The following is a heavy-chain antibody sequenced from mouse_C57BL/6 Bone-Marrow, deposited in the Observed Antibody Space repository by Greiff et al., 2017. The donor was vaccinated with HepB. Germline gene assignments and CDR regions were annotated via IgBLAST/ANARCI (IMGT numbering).Heavy chain of an antibody. Sequence: EVKLMESGGDLVKPGGSLKLSCAASGFTFSSYGMSWVRQTPDKRLEWVATISSGGSYTYYPDSVKGRFTISRDNAKNTLYLQMSSLKSEDTAMYYCARQLLPYFDYWGQGTTLTVSS. CDR3: ARQLLPYFDY. CDR1: GFTFSSYG. CDR2: ISSGGSYT. V-gene: IGHV5-6*01. J-gene: IGHJ2*01. D-gene: IGHD1-1*01.